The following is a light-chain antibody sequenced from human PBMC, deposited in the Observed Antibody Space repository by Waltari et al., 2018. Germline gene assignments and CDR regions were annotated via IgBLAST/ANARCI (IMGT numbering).Light chain of an antibody. CDR1: ESISDS. Sequence: EIVMTQSPATLSVSPGERVTISCRASESISDSLAWYQFKPGQAPRLVIYDSSTRATDFPARFSGSGSGTEFTLTISSLQSEDFAVYFCQQYKHWPPYSFGQGTKLEIK. J-gene: IGKJ2*03. CDR3: QQYKHWPPYS. CDR2: DSS. V-gene: IGKV3-15*01.